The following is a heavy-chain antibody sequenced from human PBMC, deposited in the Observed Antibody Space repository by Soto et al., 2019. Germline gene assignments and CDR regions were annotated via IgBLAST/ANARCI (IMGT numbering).Heavy chain of an antibody. CDR2: IDAGNGKT. J-gene: IGHJ1*01. CDR1: GYTFTGHA. CDR3: ATGIEMSEGRYFQH. V-gene: IGHV1-3*01. Sequence: QVQLVQSGAEVKKPGASVKVSCKASGYTFTGHAMHWVRQAPGQRLEWMGWIDAGNGKTKYSQKLQGRVTITRDTSASTAYMELSSLRSEDTAVYSCATGIEMSEGRYFQHWGQGTLVTVSS.